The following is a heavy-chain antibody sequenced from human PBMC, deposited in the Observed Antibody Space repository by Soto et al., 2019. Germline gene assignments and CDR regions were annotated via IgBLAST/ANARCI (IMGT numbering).Heavy chain of an antibody. J-gene: IGHJ4*02. D-gene: IGHD2-15*01. V-gene: IGHV1-18*01. CDR1: GYTFTSYG. CDR3: AKSGLGSCKRACSDY. Sequence: GAPVKVSCKASGYTFTSYGISWGRQAPGQGLEWMGWISAYNGNTNYAQKLQGRVTMTTDTSTSTAYMELRSLRSDDTAVYYCAKSGLGSCKRACSDYWGQGTLVTVSS. CDR2: ISAYNGNT.